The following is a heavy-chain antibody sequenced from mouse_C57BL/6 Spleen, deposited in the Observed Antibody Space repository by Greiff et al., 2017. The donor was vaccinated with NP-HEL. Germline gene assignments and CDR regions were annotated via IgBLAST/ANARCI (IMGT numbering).Heavy chain of an antibody. V-gene: IGHV5-17*01. Sequence: EVNLVESGGGLVKPGGSLKLSCAASGFTFSDYGMHWVRQAPEKGLEWVAYISSGSSTIYYADTVKGRFTISRDNAKNTLFLQMTSLRSEDTAMYYCAKGRFTTGAWFAYWGQGTLVTVSA. D-gene: IGHD2-12*01. CDR1: GFTFSDYG. CDR2: ISSGSSTI. CDR3: AKGRFTTGAWFAY. J-gene: IGHJ3*01.